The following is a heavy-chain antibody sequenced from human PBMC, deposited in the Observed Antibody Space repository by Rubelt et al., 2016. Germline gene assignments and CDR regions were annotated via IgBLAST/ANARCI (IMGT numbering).Heavy chain of an antibody. V-gene: IGHV1-18*01. Sequence: QVQLVQSGSELKKPGASVKVSCKASGYTFTSYGISWVRQAPGQGLEWMGWISAYNGNTNFAPNVQGRVTMTTDTSTSTAYMELRSLRSDDTAVYYCARVSSGYYYFDYWGQGTLVTVSS. J-gene: IGHJ4*02. CDR1: GYTFTSYG. CDR2: ISAYNGNT. CDR3: ARVSSGYYYFDY. D-gene: IGHD3-22*01.